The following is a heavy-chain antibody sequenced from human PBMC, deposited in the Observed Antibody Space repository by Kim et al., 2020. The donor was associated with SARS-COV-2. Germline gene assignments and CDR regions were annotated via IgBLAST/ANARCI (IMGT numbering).Heavy chain of an antibody. CDR1: GYTFTSYA. Sequence: ASVKVSCKASGYTFTSYAMNWVRQAPGQGLEWMGWINTNTGNPTYAQGFTGRFVFSLDTSVSTAYLQISSLKAEDTAVYYCARDLSSSPPYYYYYYMDVWGKGTTVTVSS. V-gene: IGHV7-4-1*02. CDR3: ARDLSSSPPYYYYYYMDV. CDR2: INTNTGNP. D-gene: IGHD6-6*01. J-gene: IGHJ6*03.